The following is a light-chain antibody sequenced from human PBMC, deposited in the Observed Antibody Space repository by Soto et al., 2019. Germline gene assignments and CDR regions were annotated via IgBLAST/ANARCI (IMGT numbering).Light chain of an antibody. J-gene: IGKJ5*01. Sequence: DIQMTQSPSSLSASVGDRVTITCQASQDINKFLNWYQQKPGKAPKLLIYKASSLESGVPSRFSGSGSGTDFTLTISSLQPEDFATYYCQQANSFPTFGQGTRLEIK. CDR2: KAS. CDR1: QDINKF. CDR3: QQANSFPT. V-gene: IGKV1-12*01.